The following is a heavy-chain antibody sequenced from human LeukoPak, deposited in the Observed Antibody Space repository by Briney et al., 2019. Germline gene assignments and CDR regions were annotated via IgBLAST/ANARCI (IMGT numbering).Heavy chain of an antibody. Sequence: GGTLTLSCAASGFTFRSWYMYWVRQRPGKGLEWLCRITSDGSTSYYADTVRGRFTISRDNAKNTLYLQMNSLTDEDTAVYYCASPKPDYWGQGTLVTVSS. J-gene: IGHJ4*02. V-gene: IGHV3-74*01. CDR1: GFTFRSWY. CDR3: ASPKPDY. CDR2: ITSDGSTS.